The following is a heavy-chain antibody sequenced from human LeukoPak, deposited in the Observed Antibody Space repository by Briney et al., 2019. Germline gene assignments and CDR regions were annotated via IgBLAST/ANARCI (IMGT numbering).Heavy chain of an antibody. CDR3: ATMVRGVIMGSDWFDP. Sequence: SETLSLTCTVSGGSISSSSYYWGWIRQPAGKGLEWIGNIYYSGTYYNPSLKSRVTISVDTSKNQFSLKLSSVTAADTAVYYCATMVRGVIMGSDWFDPWGQGTLVTVYS. J-gene: IGHJ5*02. CDR1: GGSISSSSYY. D-gene: IGHD3-10*01. V-gene: IGHV4-39*01. CDR2: IYYSGT.